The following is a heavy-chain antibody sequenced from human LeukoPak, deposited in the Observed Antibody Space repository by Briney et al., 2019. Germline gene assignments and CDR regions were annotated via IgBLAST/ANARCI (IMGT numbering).Heavy chain of an antibody. CDR1: GFTFSDYY. CDR2: ISSSWSTI. V-gene: IGHV3-11*01. D-gene: IGHD3-9*01. Sequence: GGSLRLSCAASGFTFSDYYMSGIRQAPGKGVEGVSYISSSWSTIYYAASVKGRFTISRDNAKKSLYLQMNSLRAEDTAVYYCAARLRYFDWISDYWGQGTLVTVSS. CDR3: AARLRYFDWISDY. J-gene: IGHJ4*02.